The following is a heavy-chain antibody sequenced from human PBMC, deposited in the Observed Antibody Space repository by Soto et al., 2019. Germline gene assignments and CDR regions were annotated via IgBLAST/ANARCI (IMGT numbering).Heavy chain of an antibody. CDR2: IYYSGRT. J-gene: IGHJ4*02. V-gene: IGHV4-31*03. Sequence: SETLSLTCTVSGGSISSSGYYWSWVRQHPGKGLEWIGYIYYSGRTYYNSSLKSRLSISVDTSKNQFSMKLSSVTAADTAVYYCARLGGLTEFSGPWYKLEQWGRGILVTVSS. D-gene: IGHD1-1*01. CDR3: ARLGGLTEFSGPWYKLEQ. CDR1: GGSISSSGYY.